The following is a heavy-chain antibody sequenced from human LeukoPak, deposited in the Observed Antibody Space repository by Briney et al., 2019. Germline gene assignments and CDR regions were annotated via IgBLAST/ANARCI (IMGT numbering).Heavy chain of an antibody. V-gene: IGHV4-31*03. CDR2: FYYSGST. CDR1: GGSISSGGYY. CDR3: AKEQGGGTYYYGSGMDS. D-gene: IGHD3-10*01. J-gene: IGHJ4*02. Sequence: SQTLSLTCTVSGGSISSGGYYWSWIRQHPGKGLEWIGYFYYSGSTYYNPSLKSRVTISVDTSKNQFSLKLSSVTAADTAVYYCAKEQGGGTYYYGSGMDSWGQGTLVTVSS.